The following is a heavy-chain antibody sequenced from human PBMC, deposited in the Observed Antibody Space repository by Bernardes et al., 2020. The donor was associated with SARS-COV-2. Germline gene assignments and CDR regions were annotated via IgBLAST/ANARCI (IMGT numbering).Heavy chain of an antibody. D-gene: IGHD3-16*01. CDR3: ARDRGD. J-gene: IGHJ4*02. Sequence: GGSLRLSCAASGFTFSDYWMTWVRQAPGKGLEWVANINKDGSEKYYVDSVRGRFTISRDNAKNSLYLQMNSLRAEDTAVYYCARDRGDWGQGALVTVSS. CDR1: GFTFSDYW. V-gene: IGHV3-7*03. CDR2: INKDGSEK.